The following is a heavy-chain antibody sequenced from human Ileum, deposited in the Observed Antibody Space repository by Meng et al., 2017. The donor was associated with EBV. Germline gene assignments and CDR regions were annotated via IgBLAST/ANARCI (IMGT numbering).Heavy chain of an antibody. CDR2: IYYSGSP. D-gene: IGHD5-24*01. V-gene: IGHV4-4*02. CDR1: DGSISRSNW. Sequence: QVQLQESGPGLVKPSGTLSLICVVFDGSISRSNWWSWVRQPPGKGLEWIGQIYYSGSPSYNPSLKSRVTMSVDKSKNQVSLNLNSVTAADTALYYCARHSGYNQGYWGQGTLVTVSS. CDR3: ARHSGYNQGY. J-gene: IGHJ4*02.